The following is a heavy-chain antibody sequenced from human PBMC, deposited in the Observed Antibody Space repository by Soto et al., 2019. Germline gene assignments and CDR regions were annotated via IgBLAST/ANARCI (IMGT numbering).Heavy chain of an antibody. V-gene: IGHV3-48*03. CDR2: ISSSGSTI. Sequence: GSLRLSCVVSGFTFRSYEMNWVRQAPGKGLEWVAYISSSGSTIYYADSVRGRFTISRDKDKNSLFLQMNSLGADDTAVYYCARGSSGWYLYYFDYWGQGALVTVSS. J-gene: IGHJ4*02. CDR1: GFTFRSYE. CDR3: ARGSSGWYLYYFDY. D-gene: IGHD6-19*01.